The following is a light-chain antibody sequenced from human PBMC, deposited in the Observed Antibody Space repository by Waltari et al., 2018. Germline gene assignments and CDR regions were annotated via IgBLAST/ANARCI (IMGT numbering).Light chain of an antibody. CDR3: TSYTSSGTHYVV. Sequence: QSALTQPASVSGSLGQSITISCTGTSTDVGGYNYVSWYQHHPGKAPKLILYDVSDRHSGVSNSSSGSKSGNTASLTISGLQAEDEADYYCTSYTSSGTHYVVFGGGTTLTVL. CDR2: DVS. V-gene: IGLV2-14*03. J-gene: IGLJ2*01. CDR1: STDVGGYNY.